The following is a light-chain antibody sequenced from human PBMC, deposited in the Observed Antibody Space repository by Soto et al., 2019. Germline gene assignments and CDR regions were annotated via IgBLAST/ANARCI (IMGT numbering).Light chain of an antibody. J-gene: IGKJ3*01. CDR1: QSISSW. V-gene: IGKV1-5*03. CDR3: QQYNSYFFT. Sequence: DIQMTQSPSTLSASVGDRVNITCRASQSISSWLAWYQQKPGKAPKLLIYRASSLETGVPSRFSGSGSGTEFTLTISSLQPDDFATYHCQQYNSYFFTFGPGTKVDVK. CDR2: RAS.